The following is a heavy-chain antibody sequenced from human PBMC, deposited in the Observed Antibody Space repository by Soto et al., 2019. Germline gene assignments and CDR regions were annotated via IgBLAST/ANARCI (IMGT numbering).Heavy chain of an antibody. D-gene: IGHD6-19*01. CDR2: ILYSGST. V-gene: IGHV4-39*01. CDR3: ARLGSSGWYQGSYFDY. J-gene: IGHJ4*02. Sequence: QLQLQESGPGLVKPSETLSLTCIVSGGSITRNNHYWGWIRQSPGKGLEWIGSILYSGSTNYNPSSKSRVTLSVETSKNQCSLKMSSVTAADTALYYCARLGSSGWYQGSYFDYWGQGTLVTVSS. CDR1: GGSITRNNHY.